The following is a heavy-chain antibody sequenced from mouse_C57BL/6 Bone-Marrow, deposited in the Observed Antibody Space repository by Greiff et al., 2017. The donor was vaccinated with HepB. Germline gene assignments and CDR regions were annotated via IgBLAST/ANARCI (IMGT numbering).Heavy chain of an antibody. CDR1: GFTFSSYG. D-gene: IGHD2-4*01. CDR2: ISSGGSYT. Sequence: EVQRVESGGDLVKPGGSLKLSCAASGFTFSSYGMSWVRQTPDKRLEWVATISSGGSYTYYPDSVKGRFTISRDNAKNTLYLQMSSLKSEDTAMYYCARLPYYDYDVCYYYAMDCWGQGTSVTVAS. CDR3: ARLPYYDYDVCYYYAMDC. V-gene: IGHV5-6*01. J-gene: IGHJ4*01.